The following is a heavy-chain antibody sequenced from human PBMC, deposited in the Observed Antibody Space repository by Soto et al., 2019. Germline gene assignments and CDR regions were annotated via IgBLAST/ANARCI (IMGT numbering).Heavy chain of an antibody. Sequence: SETLSLTCTVSGGSISSGGYYWSWIRQHPGKGLEWIGYIYYSGSTYYNPSLKSRVTISVDTSKNQFSLKLSSVTAADTAVYHCASFCGGDCSTPLWYYFDYWGQGTLVTVSS. V-gene: IGHV4-31*03. CDR1: GGSISSGGYY. CDR2: IYYSGST. CDR3: ASFCGGDCSTPLWYYFDY. J-gene: IGHJ4*02. D-gene: IGHD2-21*02.